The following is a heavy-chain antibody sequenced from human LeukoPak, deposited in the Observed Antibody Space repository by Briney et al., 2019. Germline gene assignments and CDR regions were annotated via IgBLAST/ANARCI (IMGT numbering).Heavy chain of an antibody. Sequence: ASVKVSCQASGYNFNSHGISWVRQAPGQGPEWMGWISGHNGNTNYAEKFQGRVTMTRNTSISTAYMELSSLRSEDTAVYYCARGRGDGYNYLWGQGTLVTVSS. CDR3: ARGRGDGYNYL. CDR2: ISGHNGNT. J-gene: IGHJ4*02. CDR1: GYNFNSHG. D-gene: IGHD5-24*01. V-gene: IGHV1-18*01.